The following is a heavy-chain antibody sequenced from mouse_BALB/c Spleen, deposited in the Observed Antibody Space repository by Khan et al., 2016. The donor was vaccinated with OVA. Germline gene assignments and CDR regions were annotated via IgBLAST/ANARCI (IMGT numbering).Heavy chain of an antibody. J-gene: IGHJ4*01. V-gene: IGHV5-6-3*01. CDR2: INSNGGST. D-gene: IGHD1-1*01. Sequence: EVELVESGGGLVKPGGSLKLSCAASGCTFSSYGMSWVRQTPDKRLELVATINSNGGSTYYPDSVKGRFTISRDNAKNTLFLQMSSLKSEDTAMYYCARDPYYYGSKYAMDYWGQGTSVTVSS. CDR1: GCTFSSYG. CDR3: ARDPYYYGSKYAMDY.